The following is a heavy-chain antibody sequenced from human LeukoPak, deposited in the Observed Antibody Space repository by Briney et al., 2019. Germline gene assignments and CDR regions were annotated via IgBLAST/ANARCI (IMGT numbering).Heavy chain of an antibody. D-gene: IGHD3-10*01. Sequence: GASVNVSCKASGYTYTSYGISWVRQAPGQGVEGMGWINAYNGDTNYPQKLQGRVTMTTDTSTSTAYLGLRSLRTDDPAVYYCARGYYYVSGSYYYWGQGTLVTVPS. V-gene: IGHV1-18*01. CDR2: INAYNGDT. CDR3: ARGYYYVSGSYYY. J-gene: IGHJ4*02. CDR1: GYTYTSYG.